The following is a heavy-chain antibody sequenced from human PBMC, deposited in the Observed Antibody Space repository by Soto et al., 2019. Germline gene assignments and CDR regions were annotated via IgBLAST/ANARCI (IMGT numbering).Heavy chain of an antibody. J-gene: IGHJ4*02. CDR3: ARRNNVNYFTDCDY. V-gene: IGHV4-61*01. D-gene: IGHD1-7*01. CDR1: GDSVSSASYY. CDR2: FYYSGYT. Sequence: QAQLQESGPGLVKPSETLSLTCTVSGDSVSSASYYWGWIRQPPGKGLEWIGYFYYSGYTNYNPSLKSRVIMTLDTSKSQFSLKLNSVTAADTAVYYCARRNNVNYFTDCDYWGQGILVTVSS.